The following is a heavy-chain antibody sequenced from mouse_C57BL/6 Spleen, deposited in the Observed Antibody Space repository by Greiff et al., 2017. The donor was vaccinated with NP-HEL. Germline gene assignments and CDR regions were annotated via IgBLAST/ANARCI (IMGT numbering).Heavy chain of an antibody. Sequence: VQLQQSGAELVRPGTSVKVSCKASGYAFTNYLIEWVKQRPGQGLEWIGVINPGSGGTNYNEKFKGKATLTADKSSSTAYMQHSSLTSEDSAVYFCARGGGGYYGGFAYWGQGTLVTVSA. CDR1: GYAFTNYL. CDR3: ARGGGGYYGGFAY. J-gene: IGHJ3*01. V-gene: IGHV1-54*01. CDR2: INPGSGGT. D-gene: IGHD2-3*01.